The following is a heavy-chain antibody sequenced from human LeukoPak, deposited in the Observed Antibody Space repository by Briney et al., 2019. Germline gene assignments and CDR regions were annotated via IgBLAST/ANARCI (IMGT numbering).Heavy chain of an antibody. CDR1: GGTFSSYA. Sequence: SVKVSCKASGGTFSSYAISWVRQAPGQGLEWMGGIIPIFGTTDYAQKFQGRVTITAGKSTSTAYMELSSLRSEDTAVYYCARGSYYYGSGSSYPWEYFDYWGQGTLVTVSS. D-gene: IGHD3-10*01. J-gene: IGHJ4*02. V-gene: IGHV1-69*06. CDR2: IIPIFGTT. CDR3: ARGSYYYGSGSSYPWEYFDY.